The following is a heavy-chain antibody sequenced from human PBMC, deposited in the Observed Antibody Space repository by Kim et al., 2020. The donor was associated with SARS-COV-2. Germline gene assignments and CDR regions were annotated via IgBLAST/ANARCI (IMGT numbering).Heavy chain of an antibody. CDR1: GGSFSSYA. V-gene: IGHV1-69*13. CDR2: IMPILATA. Sequence: SVKVSCKASGGSFSSYAISRVRQAPGQGLEWMGGIMPILATAYYAETFQGRVTITADESTSTAYMELSSLDSDDTAVYYCARGSFSSSWRLDYWGQGTL. J-gene: IGHJ4*02. D-gene: IGHD6-13*01. CDR3: ARGSFSSSWRLDY.